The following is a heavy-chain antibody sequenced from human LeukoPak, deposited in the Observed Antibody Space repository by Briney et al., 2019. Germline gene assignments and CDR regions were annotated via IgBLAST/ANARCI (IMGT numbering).Heavy chain of an antibody. Sequence: PGRSLRLSCAASGLTFSSYAMHWVRQAPGKGLEWVAVISYDGSNKYYADSVKGRFTISRDNSKNTLYLQMNSLRAEDTAVYYCARVSWFGENSIDYWGQGTLVTVSS. J-gene: IGHJ4*02. CDR2: ISYDGSNK. CDR3: ARVSWFGENSIDY. CDR1: GLTFSSYA. V-gene: IGHV3-30-3*01. D-gene: IGHD3-10*01.